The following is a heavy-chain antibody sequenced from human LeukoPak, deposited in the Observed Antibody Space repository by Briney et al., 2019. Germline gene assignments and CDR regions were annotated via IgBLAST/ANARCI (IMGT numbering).Heavy chain of an antibody. Sequence: PGGSLRLSCAASGFTFSSYSMNWVRQAPGKGLEWISYISTSSTTIYYADSVKGRFTISRDNAKNSLYLQMNSLRAEDTAVYYCARVDEGFDSWGQGTLVTVSS. CDR3: ARVDEGFDS. CDR1: GFTFSSYS. V-gene: IGHV3-48*04. D-gene: IGHD3-9*01. CDR2: ISTSSTTI. J-gene: IGHJ4*02.